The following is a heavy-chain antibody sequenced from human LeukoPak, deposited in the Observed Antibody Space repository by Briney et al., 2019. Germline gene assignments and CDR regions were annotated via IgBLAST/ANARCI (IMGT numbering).Heavy chain of an antibody. CDR3: ARQRVGATLDY. V-gene: IGHV4-59*08. Sequence: PSETLSLTCSVSGGSISSYYRNWIRQPPGKGLEWIGYIYYSGTTNYNPSLKSRVTISVDTSKNQFSLKLSSVTAADTAVYYCARQRVGATLDYWGQGALVTVSS. J-gene: IGHJ4*02. CDR2: IYYSGTT. CDR1: GGSISSYY. D-gene: IGHD1-26*01.